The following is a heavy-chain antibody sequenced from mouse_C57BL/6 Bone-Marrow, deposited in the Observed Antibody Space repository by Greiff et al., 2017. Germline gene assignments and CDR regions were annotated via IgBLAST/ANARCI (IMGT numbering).Heavy chain of an antibody. CDR1: GYTFTSYW. J-gene: IGHJ4*01. Sequence: VQLKQPGAELVKPGASVTLSCKASGYTFTSYWMHWVKQRPGRGLEWIGRIDPNSGGTKYNEKFKSKATLTVDKTSSTAYMQLSSLTSEDSAVYYCATYYSNFYYYAMDYWGQGTSVTVSA. D-gene: IGHD2-5*01. V-gene: IGHV1-72*01. CDR2: IDPNSGGT. CDR3: ATYYSNFYYYAMDY.